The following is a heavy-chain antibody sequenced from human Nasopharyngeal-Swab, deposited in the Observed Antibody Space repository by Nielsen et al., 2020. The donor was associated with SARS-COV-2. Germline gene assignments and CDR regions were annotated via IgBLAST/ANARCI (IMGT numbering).Heavy chain of an antibody. Sequence: ASVKVSCKASGYTFTSYYMHWVRQAPGQGLEWMGIINPSVSSATYAQRFEGRVTMTRDTSTSTVYMELSSLRSEDTAVYYCATAPSIFGVVTPSAGGYYYYYGMDVWGQGTTVTVSS. CDR1: GYTFTSYY. D-gene: IGHD3-3*01. CDR2: INPSVSSA. V-gene: IGHV1-46*01. J-gene: IGHJ6*02. CDR3: ATAPSIFGVVTPSAGGYYYYYGMDV.